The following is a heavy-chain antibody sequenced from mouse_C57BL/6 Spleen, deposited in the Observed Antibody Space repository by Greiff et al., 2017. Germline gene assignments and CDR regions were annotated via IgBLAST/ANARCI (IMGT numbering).Heavy chain of an antibody. J-gene: IGHJ1*03. Sequence: VQLQQSGAELVKPGASVKMSCKASGYTFTSYWITWVKQRPGQGLEWIGDIYPGSGSTNYNEKFKSKATLTVDTSSSTAYMQLSSLTSEDSAVYYCARAGGLYWYFDVWGTGTTVTVSS. V-gene: IGHV1-55*01. CDR1: GYTFTSYW. CDR2: IYPGSGST. CDR3: ARAGGLYWYFDV.